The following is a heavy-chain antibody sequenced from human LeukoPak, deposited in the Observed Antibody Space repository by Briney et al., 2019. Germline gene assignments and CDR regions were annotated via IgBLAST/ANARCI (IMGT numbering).Heavy chain of an antibody. CDR3: ASTENYYDSRALDY. D-gene: IGHD3-22*01. Sequence: GRSLRLSCAASGFTFSSYGMHWVRQAPGKGLEWVAVIWYDGSNKYYADSVKGRFTISRDNSKDTLYLQMNSLRAEDTAVYYCASTENYYDSRALDYWGQGTLVTVSS. CDR2: IWYDGSNK. J-gene: IGHJ4*02. CDR1: GFTFSSYG. V-gene: IGHV3-33*01.